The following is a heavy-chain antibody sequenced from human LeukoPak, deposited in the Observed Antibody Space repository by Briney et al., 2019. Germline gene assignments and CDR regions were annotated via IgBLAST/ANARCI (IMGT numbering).Heavy chain of an antibody. CDR3: ARGAHYHDSSEWFDY. V-gene: IGHV1-2*02. D-gene: IGHD3-22*01. CDR1: GYTFTGYD. CDR2: SNPNSGGT. Sequence: ASVKVSFKCSGYTFTGYDMHWVRQPPGQGIGWMGLSNPNSGGTIYAQKFQGRVTMTRSTSSSTAYTELNRLMSDVTAVYYGARGAHYHDSSEWFDYWGQGTLVTVSS. J-gene: IGHJ4*02.